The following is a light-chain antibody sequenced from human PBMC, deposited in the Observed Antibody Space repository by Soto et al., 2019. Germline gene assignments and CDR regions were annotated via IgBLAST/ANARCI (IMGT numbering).Light chain of an antibody. CDR2: GAS. CDR3: QQYGSSPYT. V-gene: IGKV3-20*01. CDR1: QSVSSSF. Sequence: EIVLTQSPGTLSLSPGEGATLSCRASQSVSSSFLAWYHQKPGQAPRLLIYGASSRATGIPDRFSGSGSGTDFTLTISRLEPEDFAVYYCQQYGSSPYTFVQGTKLEIK. J-gene: IGKJ2*01.